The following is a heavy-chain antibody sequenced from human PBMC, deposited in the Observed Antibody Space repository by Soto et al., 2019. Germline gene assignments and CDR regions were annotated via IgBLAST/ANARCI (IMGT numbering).Heavy chain of an antibody. CDR2: INPSGGST. D-gene: IGHD3-22*01. Sequence: GASVKVSCKASGYTFTSYYMHWVRQAPGQGLEWMGIINPSGGSTSYAQKFQGRVTMTRDTSTSTVYMELSSLRSEDTAVYYCARDSLPRAMIVVGDAFDIWGQGTMVTVSS. CDR1: GYTFTSYY. V-gene: IGHV1-46*01. CDR3: ARDSLPRAMIVVGDAFDI. J-gene: IGHJ3*02.